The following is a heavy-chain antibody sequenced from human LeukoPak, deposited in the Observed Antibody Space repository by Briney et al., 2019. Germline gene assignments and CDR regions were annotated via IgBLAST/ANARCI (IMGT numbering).Heavy chain of an antibody. CDR1: GYTLNELS. V-gene: IGHV1-24*01. CDR3: ATDPPMYYDFWSGWY. J-gene: IGHJ4*02. D-gene: IGHD3-3*01. CDR2: FDPEDGET. Sequence: ASVKVSCKVSGYTLNELSMHWVRQAPGKGLEWMGGFDPEDGETIYAQKFQGRVTMTEDTSTDTAYMELSSLSSEDTAVYYCATDPPMYYDFWSGWYWGQGTLVTVSS.